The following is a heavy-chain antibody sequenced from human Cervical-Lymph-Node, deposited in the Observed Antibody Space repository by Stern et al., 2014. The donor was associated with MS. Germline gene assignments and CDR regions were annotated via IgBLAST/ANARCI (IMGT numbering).Heavy chain of an antibody. V-gene: IGHV1-69*02. Sequence: QVQLVQSGAEVKKPGSSVKVSCKASGGTFSSYTISWVRQAPGQGLEWMGRIIPILGIANYAQKVQGRSTISAGKSKSTAYMELSSLRSEDTAVYYWARYGPGHGFFPHWGQGTLVTVSS. CDR1: GGTFSSYT. J-gene: IGHJ1*01. CDR2: IIPILGIA. CDR3: ARYGPGHGFFPH. D-gene: IGHD2-2*03.